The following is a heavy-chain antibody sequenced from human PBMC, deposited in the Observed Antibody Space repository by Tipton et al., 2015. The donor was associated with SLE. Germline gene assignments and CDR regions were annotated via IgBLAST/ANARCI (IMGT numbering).Heavy chain of an antibody. J-gene: IGHJ4*01. D-gene: IGHD1-26*01. CDR3: ARGLSGSYSTFDS. CDR1: GGSIFSTDYY. CDR2: NYHRGRA. V-gene: IGHV4-39*07. Sequence: TLSLTCTVSGGSIFSTDYYWGWIRQPPGKGLEWIGSNYHRGRAYYPPSLKSRLAISIDASKNQFSLKLTSVTASETAVYYCARGLSGSYSTFDSWGHGTLVVVSS.